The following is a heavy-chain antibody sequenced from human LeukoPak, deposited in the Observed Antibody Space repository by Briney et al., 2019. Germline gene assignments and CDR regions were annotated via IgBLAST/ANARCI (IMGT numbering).Heavy chain of an antibody. CDR1: GFTFNRNW. J-gene: IGHJ4*02. V-gene: IGHV3-7*01. CDR3: ARDARDTVMLTADY. D-gene: IGHD5-18*01. CDR2: IKEDGSVK. Sequence: GGSQRLSCAASGFTFNRNWMSWLRQAPGKGLEWVANIKEDGSVKNYEDSVKGRFTISRDNAANSVSLLLNSLRAEDTAVYYCARDARDTVMLTADYWGQGTLITVSS.